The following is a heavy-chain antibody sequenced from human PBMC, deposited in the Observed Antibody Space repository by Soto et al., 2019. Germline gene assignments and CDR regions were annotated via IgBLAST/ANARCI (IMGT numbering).Heavy chain of an antibody. Sequence: QVQLVESGGGVVQPGKSLRLACAASGFTFSTYGMHWVRQAPGKGLEWVAVIWYDGSNKYHGDSLKGRFTISRDNSKKTLYLQMNNLRAEDTAVYYCGRDGALGDTAVVDSWCQGTLVIVSS. CDR2: IWYDGSNK. CDR3: GRDGALGDTAVVDS. J-gene: IGHJ4*02. D-gene: IGHD5-18*01. V-gene: IGHV3-33*01. CDR1: GFTFSTYG.